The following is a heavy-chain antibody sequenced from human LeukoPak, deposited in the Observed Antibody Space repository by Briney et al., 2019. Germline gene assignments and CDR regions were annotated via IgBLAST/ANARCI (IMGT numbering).Heavy chain of an antibody. J-gene: IGHJ4*02. CDR3: ARLPPQYVFFDF. D-gene: IGHD4-11*01. CDR1: GGSFSAYY. CDR2: INHSGRT. V-gene: IGHV4-34*01. Sequence: SETLSLTCAVYGGSFSAYYWGWIRQPPGQGLEWIGEINHSGRTNYNPSLKSRVTISVDMSKNQFSVRLSSVTAADTAVYYCARLPPQYVFFDFWGQGTLVTVSS.